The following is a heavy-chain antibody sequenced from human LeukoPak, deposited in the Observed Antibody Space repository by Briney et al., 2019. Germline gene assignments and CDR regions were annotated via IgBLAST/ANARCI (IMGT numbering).Heavy chain of an antibody. CDR2: IYYSGST. V-gene: IGHV4-59*01. Sequence: PSETLSLTCTVSGGSISSYYWSWIRQPPGKGPEWIGYIYYSGSTNYNPSLKSRVTISVDTSKNQFSLKLSSVTAADTAVYYCARGGGGYCSSTSCFPGTTWGQGTLVTVSS. CDR1: GGSISSYY. CDR3: ARGGGGYCSSTSCFPGTT. J-gene: IGHJ4*02. D-gene: IGHD2-2*01.